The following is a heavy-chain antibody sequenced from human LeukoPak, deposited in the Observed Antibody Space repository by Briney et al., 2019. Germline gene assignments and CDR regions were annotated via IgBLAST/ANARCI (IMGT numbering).Heavy chain of an antibody. CDR1: GDSINHNY. CDR2: IFAAGIT. D-gene: IGHD3-22*01. Sequence: SSETLSLTCTLSGDSINHNYWTWIRQPAGKGLEWIGHIFAAGITKYNPSLKSRVTMSVDTSKNQFSLKLNSVTAADTAVYYCAGTGIYYDSSGYRDYWGQGTLVTVSS. CDR3: AGTGIYYDSSGYRDY. J-gene: IGHJ4*02. V-gene: IGHV4-4*07.